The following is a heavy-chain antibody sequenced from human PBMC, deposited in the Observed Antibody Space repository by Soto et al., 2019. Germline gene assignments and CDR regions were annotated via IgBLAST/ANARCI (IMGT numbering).Heavy chain of an antibody. V-gene: IGHV3-9*01. CDR3: AKDISLGELSATDH. J-gene: IGHJ4*02. CDR1: GFTFDDYA. D-gene: IGHD3-16*02. Sequence: VQLVESGGGLVQPGRSLRLSCVASGFTFDDYAMHWVRQAPGKGLEWVSGMSWNRGSIVYADSVKGRFTISRDNARNSLYLQMNSLRPEDSALYYCAKDISLGELSATDHWGQGTLVTVSS. CDR2: MSWNRGSI.